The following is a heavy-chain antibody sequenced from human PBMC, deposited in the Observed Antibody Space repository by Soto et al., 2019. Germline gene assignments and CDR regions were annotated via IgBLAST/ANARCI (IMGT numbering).Heavy chain of an antibody. V-gene: IGHV3-53*04. CDR2: IYSGGST. CDR1: GFTVSSNY. D-gene: IGHD3-10*01. CDR3: ARGGRYGSGSYYNVPYYYYYMDV. J-gene: IGHJ6*03. Sequence: EVQLVESGGGLVQPGGSLRLSCAASGFTVSSNYMSWVRQAPGKGLEWVSVIYSGGSTYYADSVKGRFTISRHNSKNTLYLQMNSLRAEDTAVYYCARGGRYGSGSYYNVPYYYYYMDVWGKGTTVTVSS.